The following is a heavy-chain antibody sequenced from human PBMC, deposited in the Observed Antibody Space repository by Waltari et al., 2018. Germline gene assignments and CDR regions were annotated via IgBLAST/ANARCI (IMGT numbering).Heavy chain of an antibody. V-gene: IGHV4-39*01. J-gene: IGHJ4*02. CDR2: IYYSGST. D-gene: IGHD6-13*01. CDR3: ARQGNSTRRRYVDY. CDR1: GGSISSSSYY. Sequence: QLQLQESGPGLVKPSETLSLTCTVSGGSISSSSYYWGWIRQPPGKGLEWIGSIYYSGSTYYNPSLKSRVTISVDTSKNQFSLKLSSVTAADTAVYYCARQGNSTRRRYVDYWGQGTLVTVSS.